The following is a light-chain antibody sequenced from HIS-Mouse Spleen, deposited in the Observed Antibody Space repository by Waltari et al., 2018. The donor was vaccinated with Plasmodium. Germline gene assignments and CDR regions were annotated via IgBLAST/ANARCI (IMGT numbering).Light chain of an antibody. CDR3: QQYNNWSFT. Sequence: EIVMTQSPAPLSVSPGERATLPCRASQSVSSNLAWYQQKPGQAPRLLIYGASNRATGIPARFSGSGSGTEFTLTISSLQSEDFAVYYCQQYNNWSFTFGPGTKVDIK. V-gene: IGKV3-15*01. CDR1: QSVSSN. CDR2: GAS. J-gene: IGKJ3*01.